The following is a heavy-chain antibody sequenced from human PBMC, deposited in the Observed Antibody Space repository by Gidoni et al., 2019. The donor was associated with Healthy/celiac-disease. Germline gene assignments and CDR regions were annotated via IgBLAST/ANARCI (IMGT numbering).Heavy chain of an antibody. CDR3: ARWAYDSSGSIWYFDY. Sequence: QVQLQESGPGLVKPSETLSLTCPVSGGSISSYYWSWIRQPPGKGLEWIGYIYYSGSTNYNPSLKSRVTISVDTSKNQFSLKLSSVTAAVTAVYYCARWAYDSSGSIWYFDYWGQGTLVTVSS. CDR2: IYYSGST. J-gene: IGHJ4*02. CDR1: GGSISSYY. D-gene: IGHD3-22*01. V-gene: IGHV4-59*01.